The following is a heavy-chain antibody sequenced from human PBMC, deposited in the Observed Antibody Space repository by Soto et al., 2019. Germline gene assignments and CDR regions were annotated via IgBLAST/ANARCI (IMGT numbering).Heavy chain of an antibody. J-gene: IGHJ4*02. Sequence: QVQLVESGGGVVQPGRSLRLSCAASGFTFSSYAMHWVRQAPGKGLEWVAVISYDGSNKYYADSVKGRFTISRDNSKNPLYLQMNSLRAEDTAVYYCARGLRRGYYFDYWGQGTLVTVSS. CDR1: GFTFSSYA. CDR2: ISYDGSNK. V-gene: IGHV3-30-3*01. D-gene: IGHD5-12*01. CDR3: ARGLRRGYYFDY.